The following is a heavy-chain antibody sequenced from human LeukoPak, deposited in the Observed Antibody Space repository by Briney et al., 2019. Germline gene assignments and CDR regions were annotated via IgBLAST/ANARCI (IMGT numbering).Heavy chain of an antibody. CDR2: IYYSGST. J-gene: IGHJ3*02. V-gene: IGHV4-31*03. CDR3: ARDMDCSSTSCYSSHAFDI. CDR1: GGSISSGGYY. Sequence: PSETLSLTCTVSGGSISSGGYYWSWIRQHPGKGLEWIGYIYYSGSTYYNPSPKSRVTISVDTSKNQFSLKLSSVTAADTAVYYCARDMDCSSTSCYSSHAFDIWGQGTMVTVSS. D-gene: IGHD2-2*01.